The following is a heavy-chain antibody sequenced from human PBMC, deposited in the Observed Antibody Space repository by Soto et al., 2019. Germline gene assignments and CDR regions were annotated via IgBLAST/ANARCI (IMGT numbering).Heavy chain of an antibody. V-gene: IGHV4-59*01. D-gene: IGHD1-1*01. Sequence: PSETLSLTCTVSGGSISNYFWGWVRQPPGKGLDWIGYMYFSGSPNYNPSLKSRVTILVDTPKNQFFLKVTSLTAADTAVYYCVRLGSGTIDYRGQGTLVTVSS. CDR2: MYFSGSP. CDR1: GGSISNYF. CDR3: VRLGSGTIDY. J-gene: IGHJ4*02.